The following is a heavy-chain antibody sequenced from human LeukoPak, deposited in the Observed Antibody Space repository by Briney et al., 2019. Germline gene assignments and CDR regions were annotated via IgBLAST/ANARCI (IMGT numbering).Heavy chain of an antibody. CDR1: GFTFSNYW. V-gene: IGHV3-74*01. Sequence: PGGSLRLSCAASGFTFSNYWMHWVRQAPGKGLVWVSRIKSDGSTTSYADSVKGRFTISRDNAKNTLYLQMNSLRAEDTAVYYCARDHYDSSGYYYEGDAFDIWGQGTMVTVSS. CDR3: ARDHYDSSGYYYEGDAFDI. D-gene: IGHD3-22*01. J-gene: IGHJ3*02. CDR2: IKSDGSTT.